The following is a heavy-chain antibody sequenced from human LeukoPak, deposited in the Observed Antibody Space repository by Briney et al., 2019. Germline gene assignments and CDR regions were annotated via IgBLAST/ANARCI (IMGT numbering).Heavy chain of an antibody. CDR3: ARDANEWYYFDY. D-gene: IGHD3-3*01. Sequence: GGSLRLSCAPSGFIFSIYGMHWVRQAPGKGLEWVAVIWSDGSNKYYADSVKGRVTVSRDNSKNTLYLEINSLRAEDTAVYYCARDANEWYYFDYWGQGTLVTVSS. V-gene: IGHV3-33*01. CDR1: GFIFSIYG. CDR2: IWSDGSNK. J-gene: IGHJ4*02.